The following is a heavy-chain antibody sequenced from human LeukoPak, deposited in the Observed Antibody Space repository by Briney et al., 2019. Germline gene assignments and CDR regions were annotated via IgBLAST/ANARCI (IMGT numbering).Heavy chain of an antibody. V-gene: IGHV1-58*02. CDR2: IVVGSGNT. CDR3: AAVGEEIGYCSGGSCYSGSRYYYGMDV. CDR1: GFTFTSSA. Sequence: GASVKVSCKASGFTFTSSAMQWVRQARGQRLEWIGWIVVGSGNTNYAQKFQERVTITRDMSTSTAYMELSSLRSEDTAVYYCAAVGEEIGYCSGGSCYSGSRYYYGMDVWGQGTTVTVSS. J-gene: IGHJ6*02. D-gene: IGHD2-15*01.